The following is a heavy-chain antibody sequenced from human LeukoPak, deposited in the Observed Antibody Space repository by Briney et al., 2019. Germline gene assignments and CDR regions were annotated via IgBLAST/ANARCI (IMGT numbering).Heavy chain of an antibody. V-gene: IGHV3-66*02. CDR1: GINVSSNY. D-gene: IGHD6-13*01. CDR2: IYGGDAA. J-gene: IGHJ4*02. Sequence: ESGGSLRLSCAASGINVSSNYMTWIRQAPGKGLEWVSLIYGGDAAYYAESVRGRFTISRDNLKNTLFLQMNSLRVEDTAVYYCVTSTGQQFIPYDYWGQGTHVTVSS. CDR3: VTSTGQQFIPYDY.